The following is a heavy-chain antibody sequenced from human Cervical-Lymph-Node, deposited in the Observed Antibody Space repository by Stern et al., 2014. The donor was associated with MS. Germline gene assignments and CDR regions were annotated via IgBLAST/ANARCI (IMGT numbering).Heavy chain of an antibody. CDR1: GFSLSNARMG. V-gene: IGHV2-26*01. J-gene: IGHJ4*02. CDR3: ARISRGRISVASALDY. Sequence: QITLKESGPVLVKPTETLTLTCTVSGFSLSNARMGVSWIRQPPGKALEWLAHIFSNDEKSYSTSLKSRLTISKDTSKSQVVLTMTNMDPVDTATYYCARISRGRISVASALDYWGQGTLVTVSS. D-gene: IGHD6-19*01. CDR2: IFSNDEK.